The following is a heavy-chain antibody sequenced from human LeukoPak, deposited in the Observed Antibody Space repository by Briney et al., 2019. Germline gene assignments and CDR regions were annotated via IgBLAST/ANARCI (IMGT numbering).Heavy chain of an antibody. CDR3: ANRPLNQGLN. CDR2: IRYDGSNK. CDR1: GFTLENYA. D-gene: IGHD1-14*01. J-gene: IGHJ4*02. Sequence: GGSLRLSCGASGFTLENYAINWVRQAPGKGLEWVAFIRYDGSNKYYADSVKGRFTISRDNSKNTLYLQMNSLRAEDTAVYYCANRPLNQGLNWGQGTLVTVSS. V-gene: IGHV3-30*02.